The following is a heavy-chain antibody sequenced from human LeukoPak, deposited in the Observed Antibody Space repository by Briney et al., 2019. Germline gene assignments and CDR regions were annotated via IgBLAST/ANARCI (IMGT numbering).Heavy chain of an antibody. D-gene: IGHD6-13*01. CDR3: ARDPPHYSSSWYYFDY. CDR2: IWYDGSNK. CDR1: GFTFSNYG. V-gene: IGHV3-33*01. Sequence: GSLRLSCAASGFTFSNYGMHWVRKAPGKGLKWVAVIWYDGSNKYYADSVKGRFTISRDSSRDTLYLQMNSLRAEDTAVYYCARDPPHYSSSWYYFDYWGQGTLVTVST. J-gene: IGHJ4*02.